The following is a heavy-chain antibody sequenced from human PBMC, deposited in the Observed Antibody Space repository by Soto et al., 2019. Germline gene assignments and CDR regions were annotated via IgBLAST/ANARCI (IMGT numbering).Heavy chain of an antibody. D-gene: IGHD3-3*01. J-gene: IGHJ4*02. V-gene: IGHV4-30-4*01. CDR2: IYNSGST. CDR1: GGSINSGGYF. CDR3: ARGPSADKVDY. Sequence: QVQLQESGPGLVKPSQTLSLTCTGSGGSINSGGYFWSWIRQTPGKGLEWSGHIYNSGSTYTNPSLNYRTTIAGDTSPNQFSLNLKSVTAADTAVYYCARGPSADKVDYWGQGTLVTVSS.